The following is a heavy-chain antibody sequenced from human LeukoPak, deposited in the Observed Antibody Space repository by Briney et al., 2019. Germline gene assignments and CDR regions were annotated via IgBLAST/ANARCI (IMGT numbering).Heavy chain of an antibody. CDR2: IFYSGST. D-gene: IGHD1-1*01. CDR3: AKANWNDGGEVAY. J-gene: IGHJ4*02. CDR1: GGSISSYY. Sequence: SETLSLTCTVSGGSISSYYWSWIRQPPGKGLEWIGYIFYSGSTNYNPSLKSRVTISVDTSKNQFSLKLSSVTAADTAVYYCAKANWNDGGEVAYWGQGTLVTVSS. V-gene: IGHV4-59*01.